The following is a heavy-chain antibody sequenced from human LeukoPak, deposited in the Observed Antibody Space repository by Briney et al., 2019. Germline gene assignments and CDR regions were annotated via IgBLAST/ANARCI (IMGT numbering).Heavy chain of an antibody. CDR2: ISSSSSYI. CDR3: ARERGYSGYDYFIDSPSDY. J-gene: IGHJ4*02. V-gene: IGHV3-21*01. D-gene: IGHD5-12*01. Sequence: GGSLRLSCAASGFTFSTYSMNWVRQAPGKGLEWVSSISSSSSYIYYADSVKGRFTISRDNAKNSLYLQMNSLRAEDTAVYYCARERGYSGYDYFIDSPSDYWGQGTLVTVSS. CDR1: GFTFSTYS.